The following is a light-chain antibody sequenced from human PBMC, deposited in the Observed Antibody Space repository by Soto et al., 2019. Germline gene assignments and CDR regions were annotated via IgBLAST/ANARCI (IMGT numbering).Light chain of an antibody. CDR1: SSDVGGYKF. V-gene: IGLV2-14*01. Sequence: QSALTQPASVSASPGQSITIPCTGTSSDVGGYKFVSWYQHHPGKAPKLMIYEVNNRPSGVSNRFSGSKSGNTASLTISGLQPEDEADYYCLSYTSANTRVFGGGTKVTVL. CDR2: EVN. CDR3: LSYTSANTRV. J-gene: IGLJ3*02.